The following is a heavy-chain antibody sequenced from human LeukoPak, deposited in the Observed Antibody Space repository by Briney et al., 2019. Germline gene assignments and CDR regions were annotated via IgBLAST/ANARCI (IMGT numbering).Heavy chain of an antibody. J-gene: IGHJ4*02. D-gene: IGHD3-9*01. Sequence: GGSLRLSCAASGFTFSSYSMIWVRQGPGKGLEWVSSIAGSGGYIYYADSVEGRFTISRDNAKNSLYLQMNSLRAEDTAVYYCARFRLSNYDILTGYYYYFDYWGQGTLVTVSS. V-gene: IGHV3-21*01. CDR3: ARFRLSNYDILTGYYYYFDY. CDR1: GFTFSSYS. CDR2: IAGSGGYI.